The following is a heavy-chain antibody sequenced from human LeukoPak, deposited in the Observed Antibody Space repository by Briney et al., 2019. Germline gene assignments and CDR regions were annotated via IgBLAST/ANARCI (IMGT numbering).Heavy chain of an antibody. Sequence: PSETLSLTCTVSGGSISSYYWSWIRQPPGKGLEWIGYIYYSGSTNYNPSLKSRVTISVDTSKNQFSLKLSSVTAADTAVYYCARTLYSYGNDYWGQGTLVTVSS. CDR2: IYYSGST. CDR1: GGSISSYY. CDR3: ARTLYSYGNDY. V-gene: IGHV4-59*08. D-gene: IGHD5-18*01. J-gene: IGHJ4*02.